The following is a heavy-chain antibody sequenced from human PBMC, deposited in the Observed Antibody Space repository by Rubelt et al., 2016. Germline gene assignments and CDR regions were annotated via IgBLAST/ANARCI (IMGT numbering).Heavy chain of an antibody. J-gene: IGHJ4*02. V-gene: IGHV3-23*01. CDR1: GFTFSSYA. D-gene: IGHD6-19*01. CDR3: AKDYSTITVTQGMDY. CDR2: ISGSGGST. Sequence: EVQLLESGGGLVQPGGSLRLSCAASGFTFSSYAMSWVRPAPGKGLEWVSAISGSGGSTYFADSVKGRFTISRDDSKNTLYPQMNSRRAEDTAVYDCAKDYSTITVTQGMDYWGQGTLVTVSS.